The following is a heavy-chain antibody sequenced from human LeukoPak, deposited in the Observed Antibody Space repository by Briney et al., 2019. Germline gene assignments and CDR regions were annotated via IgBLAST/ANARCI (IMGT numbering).Heavy chain of an antibody. D-gene: IGHD2/OR15-2a*01. CDR3: ARSLMTLSDAFDI. V-gene: IGHV4-39*01. J-gene: IGHJ3*02. Sequence: PSETLSLTCTVSGGSISSSSYYWGWIRQPPGKGLEWIGSIYYSGSTYYNPSLKSRVTISVDTSKNQCSLKLSSVTAADTAVYYCARSLMTLSDAFDIWGQGTMVTVSS. CDR1: GGSISSSSYY. CDR2: IYYSGST.